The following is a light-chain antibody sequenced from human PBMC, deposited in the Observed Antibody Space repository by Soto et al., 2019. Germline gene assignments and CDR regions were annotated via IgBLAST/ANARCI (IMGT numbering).Light chain of an antibody. CDR3: QQSYSTWT. CDR1: QSVDNF. Sequence: DIQMTQSPSSLSASVGDRVTITCRASQSVDNFLNWYQQKPGKAPKLLIYAASSLQSGVPSRFSGSGSGTYFTLTISSLQPADFATYYCQQSYSTWTFGQGTKVEIK. V-gene: IGKV1-39*01. CDR2: AAS. J-gene: IGKJ1*01.